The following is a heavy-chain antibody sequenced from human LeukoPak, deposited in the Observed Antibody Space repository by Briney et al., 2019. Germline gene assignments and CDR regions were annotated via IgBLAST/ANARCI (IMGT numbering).Heavy chain of an antibody. J-gene: IGHJ6*04. CDR2: ISGSGGST. V-gene: IGHV3-23*01. CDR1: GFTFSSNA. CDR3: AKDRITVFGVVPDV. Sequence: PGGSLRLSCAASGFTFSSNAMSWVRQALGKGLEWVSAISGSGGSTYYADSVKGRFTISRDNSKNTLYLQMNSLRAEDTAVYYCAKDRITVFGVVPDVWGKGTTVTVSS. D-gene: IGHD3-3*01.